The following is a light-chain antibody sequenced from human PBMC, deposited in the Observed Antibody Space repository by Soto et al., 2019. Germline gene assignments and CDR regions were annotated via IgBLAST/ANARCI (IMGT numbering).Light chain of an antibody. CDR3: SSCTNINTRACV. Sequence: QSVLTQPASVSGSPGQSITISYTGTSGDIGSYNRVSWYQQHPGKAPKLIIYEVTDRPSGVSNRFSGSKSGNTASLTISGLQAEDEAEYYCSSCTNINTRACVFGTGTKVTVL. J-gene: IGLJ1*01. CDR2: EVT. V-gene: IGLV2-14*01. CDR1: SGDIGSYNR.